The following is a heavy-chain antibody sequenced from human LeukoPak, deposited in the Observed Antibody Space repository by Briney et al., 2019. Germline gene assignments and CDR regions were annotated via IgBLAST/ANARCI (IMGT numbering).Heavy chain of an antibody. CDR2: FDPEDGET. CDR3: ATPLGYSRGHWFDP. J-gene: IGHJ5*02. V-gene: IGHV1-24*01. D-gene: IGHD6-13*01. CDR1: GYTFTSYA. Sequence: ASVKVSCKASGYTFTSYAMHWVRQAPGKGLEWMGGFDPEDGETIYAQKFQGRVTMTEDTSTDTAYMELSSLRSEDTAVYYCATPLGYSRGHWFDPWGQGTLVTVSS.